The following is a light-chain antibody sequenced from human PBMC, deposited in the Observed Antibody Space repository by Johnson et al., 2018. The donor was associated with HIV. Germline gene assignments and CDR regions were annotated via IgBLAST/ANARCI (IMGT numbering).Light chain of an antibody. CDR2: DNN. Sequence: QSVLTQPPSVSAAPGQKVTISCSGSSSNIGNNYVSWYQQLPGTAPKLLIYDNNKRPSGTPDRFSGSKSGTSATLGITGLQTGDEADYYCGTWDNSLSAFYVFGTGTKVTVL. J-gene: IGLJ1*01. V-gene: IGLV1-51*01. CDR3: GTWDNSLSAFYV. CDR1: SSNIGNNY.